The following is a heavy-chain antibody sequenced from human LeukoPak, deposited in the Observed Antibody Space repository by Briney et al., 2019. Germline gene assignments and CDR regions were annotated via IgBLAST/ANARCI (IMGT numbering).Heavy chain of an antibody. CDR3: AREGGYCSGGSCRFFDY. CDR1: GFTFSS. D-gene: IGHD2-15*01. V-gene: IGHV3-21*06. CDR2: ISPSSSYI. Sequence: GGSLRLSCAASGFTFSSMNWVRQAPGKGLEFVSSISPSSSYIYYADSAKGRFTISRDDAKNSLFLQMNSLRAEDTAVYYCAREGGYCSGGSCRFFDYWGQGTLVTVSS. J-gene: IGHJ4*02.